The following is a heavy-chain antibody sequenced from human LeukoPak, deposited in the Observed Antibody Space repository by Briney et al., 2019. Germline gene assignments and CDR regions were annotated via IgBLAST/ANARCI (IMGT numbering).Heavy chain of an antibody. Sequence: ASVKVSCKASGYTFTSYYMHWVRQAPGQGLEWMGIINPSGGSTSYAQKFQGRVTMTRDMSTSTVYMELSSLRAEDTALYYCAKDMLIGRGEQWLATDAFDIWGQGTMVTVSS. J-gene: IGHJ3*02. V-gene: IGHV1-46*01. CDR2: INPSGGST. CDR1: GYTFTSYY. CDR3: AKDMLIGRGEQWLATDAFDI. D-gene: IGHD6-19*01.